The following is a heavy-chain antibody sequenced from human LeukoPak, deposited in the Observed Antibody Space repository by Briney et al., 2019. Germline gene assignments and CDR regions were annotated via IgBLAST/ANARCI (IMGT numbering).Heavy chain of an antibody. V-gene: IGHV3-48*01. CDR1: GFTFSSYD. CDR3: ARDSDYGDLIFDY. D-gene: IGHD4-17*01. J-gene: IGHJ4*02. CDR2: IRSSSSSI. Sequence: GGSLRLSCAASGFTFSSYDMNWVRQAPGKGLEWVSYIRSSSSSIYYADSVKGRFTISRDNAKNSLYLQMNSLRAEDTDVYYCARDSDYGDLIFDYWGQGTLVSVSS.